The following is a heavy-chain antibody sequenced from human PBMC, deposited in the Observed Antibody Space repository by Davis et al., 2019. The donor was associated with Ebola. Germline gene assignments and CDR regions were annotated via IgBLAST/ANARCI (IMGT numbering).Heavy chain of an antibody. J-gene: IGHJ4*02. CDR2: IKEAGSVE. Sequence: PGRSLRLSCAASGFSLSDYWTSWVRQAPGKGTEWVANIKEAGSVEDYVDFVRGRFTISRYNAKNSVCLQMSCLRADDTAMYYCVSQTSLVHWGQGPPVTVPS. CDR1: GFSLSDYW. D-gene: IGHD2-21*01. V-gene: IGHV3-7*01. CDR3: VSQTSLVH.